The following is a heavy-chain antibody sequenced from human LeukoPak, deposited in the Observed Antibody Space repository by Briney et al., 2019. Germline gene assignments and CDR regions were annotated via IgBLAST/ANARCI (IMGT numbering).Heavy chain of an antibody. CDR3: ARDSESPHREAYYFDY. CDR2: ISGYNGNT. CDR1: GYTFTNYG. J-gene: IGHJ4*02. Sequence: ASVKVSCKASGYTFTNYGISWVRQAPGQGLEWMGWISGYNGNTNYEQNLQGRVTMTTDTSTSTAYMELRGLRSDDTAVYYCARDSESPHREAYYFDYWGQGTLVTVPS. V-gene: IGHV1-18*01. D-gene: IGHD5-24*01.